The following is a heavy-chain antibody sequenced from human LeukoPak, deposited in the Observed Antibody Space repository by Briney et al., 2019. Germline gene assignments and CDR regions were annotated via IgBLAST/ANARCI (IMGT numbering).Heavy chain of an antibody. CDR1: GFTFSSYW. V-gene: IGHV3-74*01. CDR3: AKQLGYCSDGSCYFPY. Sequence: GGSLRLSCAASGFTFSSYWMNWVRQAPGKGLVWVSRIASDGSSTTYADSVKGRFSISRDNAKNTLYLQMNSLRAEDTAVYYCAKQLGYCSDGSCYFPYWGQGTLVTVSS. D-gene: IGHD2-15*01. J-gene: IGHJ4*02. CDR2: IASDGSST.